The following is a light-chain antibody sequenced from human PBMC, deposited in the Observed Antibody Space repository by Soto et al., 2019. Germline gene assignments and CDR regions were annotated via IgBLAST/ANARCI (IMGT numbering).Light chain of an antibody. CDR1: SSNIGTNT. V-gene: IGLV1-44*01. CDR2: STD. Sequence: QAVVTQPPSASGTPGQRVTISCSGSSSNIGTNTVNWYHQLPGTAPKLLIYSTDQRPSGVPDRFSGSRSGTSASLAISGLHSEDEADYYCAAWDDSLHGWVFGGGTKLTVL. CDR3: AAWDDSLHGWV. J-gene: IGLJ3*02.